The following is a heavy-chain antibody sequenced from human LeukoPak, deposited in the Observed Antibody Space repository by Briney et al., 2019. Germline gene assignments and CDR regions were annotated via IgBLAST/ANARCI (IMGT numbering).Heavy chain of an antibody. CDR2: IHYSGST. CDR1: GGXISDYH. Sequence: PSETLSLTCTVSGGXISDYHFSWIRQPPGKGLEWIGYIHYSGSTNYNPSLKSRVTTSVDTSKNQFSLKLTSVTAADTAVYYCARVPTYYYDSSGPPGGMDVWGQGTTVTVSS. V-gene: IGHV4-59*01. CDR3: ARVPTYYYDSSGPPGGMDV. D-gene: IGHD3-22*01. J-gene: IGHJ6*02.